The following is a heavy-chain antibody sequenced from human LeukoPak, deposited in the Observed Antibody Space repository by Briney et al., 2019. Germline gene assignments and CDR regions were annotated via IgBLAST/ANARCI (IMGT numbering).Heavy chain of an antibody. Sequence: GESLKISCKGSGYSFTSYWISWVRQMPGKGLEWMGRIDPSDSYTNYSPSFQGHVTISADKSISTAYLQWSSLKASDTAMYYCATHCSGGSCYSKGYYYGMDVWGQGTTVTVSS. D-gene: IGHD2-15*01. J-gene: IGHJ6*02. CDR3: ATHCSGGSCYSKGYYYGMDV. CDR2: IDPSDSYT. V-gene: IGHV5-10-1*01. CDR1: GYSFTSYW.